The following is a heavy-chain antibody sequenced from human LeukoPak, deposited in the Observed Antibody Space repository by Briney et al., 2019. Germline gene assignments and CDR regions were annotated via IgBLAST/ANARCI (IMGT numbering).Heavy chain of an antibody. Sequence: GGSLRLSCAASGFTFSAAWMNWVRQAPGKGLEWVGRIKSKSNGGTTDFAAPVRDRFTISRDDSKNTLNLQMDSLRTEDTAVYYCVADLPGTNSPYFDYWVQGTLVTVSS. CDR1: GFTFSAAW. CDR2: IKSKSNGGTT. J-gene: IGHJ4*02. D-gene: IGHD4/OR15-4a*01. V-gene: IGHV3-15*01. CDR3: VADLPGTNSPYFDY.